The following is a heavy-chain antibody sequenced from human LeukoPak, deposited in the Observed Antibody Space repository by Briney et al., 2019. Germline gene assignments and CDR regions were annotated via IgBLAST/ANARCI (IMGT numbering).Heavy chain of an antibody. Sequence: ASVKVSCKASGGTFSSYAISWVRQAPGQGLEWMGGIIPIFGTANYAQKFKGRVTITADESTSTAYMELSSLRSEDTAVYYCARTDSNVDTAMDTWGQGTLVTVSS. J-gene: IGHJ5*02. V-gene: IGHV1-69*13. CDR3: ARTDSNVDTAMDT. D-gene: IGHD5-18*01. CDR1: GGTFSSYA. CDR2: IIPIFGTA.